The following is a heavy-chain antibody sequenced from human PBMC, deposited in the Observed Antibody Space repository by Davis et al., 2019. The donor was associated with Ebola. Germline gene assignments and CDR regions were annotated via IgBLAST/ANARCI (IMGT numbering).Heavy chain of an antibody. CDR2: ISGDGGST. CDR1: GFTFDDYA. Sequence: GESLKISCAASGFTFDDYAMHWVRQAPGKGLEWVSLISGDGGSTYYADSVKGRFTISRDNSKNSLYLQMNSLTADDTAVYYCARAVFHEVLDYWGQGTPVTVSS. D-gene: IGHD3-3*01. V-gene: IGHV3-43*02. J-gene: IGHJ4*02. CDR3: ARAVFHEVLDY.